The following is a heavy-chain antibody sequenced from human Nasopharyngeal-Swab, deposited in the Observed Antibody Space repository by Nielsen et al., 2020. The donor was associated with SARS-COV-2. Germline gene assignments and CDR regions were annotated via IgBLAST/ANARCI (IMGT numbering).Heavy chain of an antibody. CDR2: INTNTGNP. D-gene: IGHD3-9*01. Sequence: ASVKVSCKASGYTFTSYAMNWVRQAPGQGLEWMGWINTNTGNPTYAQGFTGRFVFSLDTSVSTAYLQISSLKAEDTAVYYCARVGEGYDILTGLPQDYWGQGTLVTVSS. CDR1: GYTFTSYA. V-gene: IGHV7-4-1*02. J-gene: IGHJ4*02. CDR3: ARVGEGYDILTGLPQDY.